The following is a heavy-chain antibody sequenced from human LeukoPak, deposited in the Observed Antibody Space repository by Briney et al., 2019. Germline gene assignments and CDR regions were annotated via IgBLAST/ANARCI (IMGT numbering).Heavy chain of an antibody. CDR3: ARVRSGWYDAFDI. V-gene: IGHV3-30*04. J-gene: IGHJ3*02. Sequence: PGRSLSLSCTASGFTISSYAMHWIRQAPGKGQELVTVISYDGSNTSYSDSVQDRFTISRDNSKNTLYLQMNSVRAEDTSVYYGARVRSGWYDAFDIWGQGTMVTVSS. D-gene: IGHD6-19*01. CDR1: GFTISSYA. CDR2: ISYDGSNT.